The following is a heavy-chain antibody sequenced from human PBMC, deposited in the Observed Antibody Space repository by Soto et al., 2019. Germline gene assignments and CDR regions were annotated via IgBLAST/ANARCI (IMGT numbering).Heavy chain of an antibody. V-gene: IGHV3-7*05. CDR2: IKQDGSEK. Sequence: PGGSLRLSCAASGFTFSSYWMSWVRQAPGKGLEWVANIKQDGSEKYYVDSVKGRFTISRDNAKNSLYLQMNSLRAEDTAVYYCARVGYCSSTSCYVWGYYYYGMDVWGQGTTVTVSS. CDR3: ARVGYCSSTSCYVWGYYYYGMDV. D-gene: IGHD2-2*01. J-gene: IGHJ6*02. CDR1: GFTFSSYW.